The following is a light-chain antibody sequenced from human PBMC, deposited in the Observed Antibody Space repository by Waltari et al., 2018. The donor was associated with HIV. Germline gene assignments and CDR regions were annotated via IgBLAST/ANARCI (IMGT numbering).Light chain of an antibody. J-gene: IGLJ3*02. Sequence: QAVVTQEPSLTVSPGGTVTLTCASSTGAVTRGHYPYGFQPKPGHAPRTLIYDTNNKHSRAPARFSGSLLGGKAALTLSGAQPEDEAEYYCLLSYSGARVFGGGTKLTVL. V-gene: IGLV7-46*01. CDR2: DTN. CDR1: TGAVTRGHY. CDR3: LLSYSGARV.